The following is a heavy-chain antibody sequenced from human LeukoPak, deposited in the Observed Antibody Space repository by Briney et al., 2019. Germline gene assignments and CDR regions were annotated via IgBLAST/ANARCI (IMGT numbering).Heavy chain of an antibody. CDR1: EFTFNNYG. CDR3: ARIAVAEGG. CDR2: ISSSSTYI. V-gene: IGHV3-21*01. Sequence: GGSLRLSCAASEFTFNNYGMSWVRQAPGKVLEWVSSISSSSTYIFYADSVKGRFTISRDDAKNSLYLQMNSLRAENTAVYYCARIAVAEGGWGQGTLVTVSS. D-gene: IGHD6-19*01. J-gene: IGHJ4*02.